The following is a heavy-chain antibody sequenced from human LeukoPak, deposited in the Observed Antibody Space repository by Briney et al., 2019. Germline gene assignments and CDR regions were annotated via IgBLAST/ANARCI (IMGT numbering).Heavy chain of an antibody. Sequence: PGGSLRLSCATSGFIFSDWGMHWVRQAPGKGLEWVALIWNDGGRTYYADSVKGRFSISRDNSKDILYLQMNSLRAEDTAVYYCVRDAYGAGTVGWFDPWGQGTLVTVSS. V-gene: IGHV3-33*01. CDR2: IWNDGGRT. CDR3: VRDAYGAGTVGWFDP. CDR1: GFIFSDWG. D-gene: IGHD3-10*01. J-gene: IGHJ5*02.